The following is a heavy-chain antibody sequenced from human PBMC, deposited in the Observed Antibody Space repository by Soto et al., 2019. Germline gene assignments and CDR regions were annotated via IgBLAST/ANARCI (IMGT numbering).Heavy chain of an antibody. J-gene: IGHJ6*02. D-gene: IGHD3-10*01. CDR2: IYYSGST. V-gene: IGHV4-39*01. CDR3: ARXGLGMVRGVGYYYYGMDV. Sequence: PSGTLSLTCTVSGGSISSSSYYWGWIRQPPGKGLEWIGSIYYSGSTYYNPSLKSRVTISVDTSKNQFSLKLSSVTAADTAVYYCARXGLGMVRGVGYYYYGMDVWAQGTTVTSP. CDR1: GGSISSSSYY.